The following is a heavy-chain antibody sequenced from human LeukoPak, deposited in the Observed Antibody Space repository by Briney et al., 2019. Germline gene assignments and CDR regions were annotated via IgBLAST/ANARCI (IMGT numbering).Heavy chain of an antibody. CDR1: GGSFSGYY. V-gene: IGHV4-34*01. J-gene: IGHJ4*02. CDR2: INHSGST. D-gene: IGHD3-22*01. Sequence: SETLSLTCAVYGGSFSGYYWSWIRQPPGKGLEWVGEINHSGSTNYNPSLKSRVTISVDTSKNQFSLKLSSVTAADTAVYYCALRSSGYYLTLDYWGQGTLVTVSS. CDR3: ALRSSGYYLTLDY.